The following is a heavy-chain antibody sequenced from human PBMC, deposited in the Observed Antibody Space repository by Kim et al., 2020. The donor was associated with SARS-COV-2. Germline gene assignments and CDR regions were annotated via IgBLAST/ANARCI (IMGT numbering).Heavy chain of an antibody. CDR2: ISAYNGNT. Sequence: ASVKVSCKASGYTFTSYGISWVRQAPGQGLEWMGWISAYNGNTNYAQKLQGRVTMTTDTSTSTAYMELRSLRSDDTAVYYCARDDNSGSYYDYYYGMDVWGQGTTVTVSS. CDR1: GYTFTSYG. D-gene: IGHD1-26*01. CDR3: ARDDNSGSYYDYYYGMDV. V-gene: IGHV1-18*04. J-gene: IGHJ6*02.